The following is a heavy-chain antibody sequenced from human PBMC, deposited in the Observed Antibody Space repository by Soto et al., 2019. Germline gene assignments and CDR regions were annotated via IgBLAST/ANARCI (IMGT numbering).Heavy chain of an antibody. Sequence: GESLKISCXGSGYSFTSYWIGWVRQMPGKGLEWMGIIYPGDSDTRYSPSFQGQVTIPADKSISTAYLQWSSLEASDTAMYYCARRVYSVVRDAFDIWGQGTMVTVSS. J-gene: IGHJ3*02. D-gene: IGHD6-13*01. V-gene: IGHV5-51*01. CDR1: GYSFTSYW. CDR2: IYPGDSDT. CDR3: ARRVYSVVRDAFDI.